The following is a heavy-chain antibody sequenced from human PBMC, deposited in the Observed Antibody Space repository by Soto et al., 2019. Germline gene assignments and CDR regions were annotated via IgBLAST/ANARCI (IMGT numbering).Heavy chain of an antibody. CDR1: GGSLSDYF. J-gene: IGHJ6*03. Sequence: QVQLQQWGAGLLKPSETLSLTCVVSGGSLSDYFWSWIRQPPGMALEWIGEINHLGSINYNPSLKRRVTMSVDTSKNQFSLTLYSVTAADTATYYCARGGISHWAYFYYMDVWDRGTTVAVSS. V-gene: IGHV4-34*01. CDR2: INHLGSI. CDR3: ARGGISHWAYFYYMDV. D-gene: IGHD2-21*01.